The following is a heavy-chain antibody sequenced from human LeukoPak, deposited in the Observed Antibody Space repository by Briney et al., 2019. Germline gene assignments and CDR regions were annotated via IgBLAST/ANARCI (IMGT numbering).Heavy chain of an antibody. CDR2: IYYSGST. D-gene: IGHD3-16*01. V-gene: IGHV4-59*01. CDR1: GGSISSYY. CDR3: ARFMRGASDY. J-gene: IGHJ4*02. Sequence: SETLSLTCTVSGGSISSYYWSWIRQPPGKGLEWIGYIYYSGSTNYNPSLKSRVTISVDTSKNQFSLKLSSVTAADTAVYYCARFMRGASDYWGQGTLVTVSS.